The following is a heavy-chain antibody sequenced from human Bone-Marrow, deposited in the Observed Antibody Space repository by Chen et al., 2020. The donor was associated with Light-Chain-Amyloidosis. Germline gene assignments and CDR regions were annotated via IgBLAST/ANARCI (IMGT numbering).Heavy chain of an antibody. Sequence: VKVSCKASGYTFTNHYIHWVRQAPGQGREWMGIINPDGGSTSYVQKFQGRVTMTRDTSATSVYMELSSLRSDDTAVYYCARGRRTVTTQYFDYWGQGTLVTVSS. CDR3: ARGRRTVTTQYFDY. V-gene: IGHV1-46*01. D-gene: IGHD4-17*01. J-gene: IGHJ4*02. CDR1: GYTFTNHY. CDR2: INPDGGST.